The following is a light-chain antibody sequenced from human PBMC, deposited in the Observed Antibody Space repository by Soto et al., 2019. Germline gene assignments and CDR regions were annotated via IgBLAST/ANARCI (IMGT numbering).Light chain of an antibody. CDR3: QQHGSTPIT. V-gene: IGKV3-20*01. CDR2: DTS. Sequence: EIVMTQSPGTLSLSPGERATLSSRASQSITSKYITWYQQKPGQAPRLLIYDTSSRATGIPDRFIGSGSGTDFSLTISRVQPEDFAVYYCQQHGSTPITFGQGTRLEIK. CDR1: QSITSKY. J-gene: IGKJ5*01.